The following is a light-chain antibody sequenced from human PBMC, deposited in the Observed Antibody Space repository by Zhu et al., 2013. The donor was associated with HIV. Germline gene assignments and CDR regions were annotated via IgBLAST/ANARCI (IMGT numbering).Light chain of an antibody. CDR2: KAS. Sequence: DIQLSQAPSTLSASVGDSVSITCRASQTIGTYLAWYQQKPGTAPKLLMSKASTLESGVPPRFSGRGSGTEFSLTISGLQPEDAGTYYCQQYSALPSFGGGTKVEIK. CDR3: QQYSALPS. J-gene: IGKJ4*01. CDR1: QTIGTY. V-gene: IGKV1-5*03.